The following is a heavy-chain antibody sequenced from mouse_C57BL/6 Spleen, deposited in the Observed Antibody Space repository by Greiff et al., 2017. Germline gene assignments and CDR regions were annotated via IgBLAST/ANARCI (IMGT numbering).Heavy chain of an antibody. Sequence: QVQLKQSGAELVKPGASVKISCKASGYAFSSYWMNWVKQRPGKGIEWIGQIYPGDGDTNYNGKFKGKATLTADKSSSTAYMQLSSLTSEDSAVYFCAREIYYGNSAWFAYWGQGTLVTVSA. CDR1: GYAFSSYW. CDR3: AREIYYGNSAWFAY. CDR2: IYPGDGDT. V-gene: IGHV1-80*01. J-gene: IGHJ3*01. D-gene: IGHD2-1*01.